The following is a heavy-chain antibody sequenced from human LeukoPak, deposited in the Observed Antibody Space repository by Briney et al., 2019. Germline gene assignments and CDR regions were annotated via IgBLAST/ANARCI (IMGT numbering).Heavy chain of an antibody. V-gene: IGHV3-64*01. CDR2: ITSNGGST. Sequence: GGSLRLSCAASGFTFSSYAMHWVRQAPGKGLEYVSAITSNGGSTYYANSVKGRFTISRDNSKNTLYLQMSSLRAEDMAVYYCARSIFGVVNWFDPWGQGTLVTVSS. D-gene: IGHD3-3*02. CDR1: GFTFSSYA. CDR3: ARSIFGVVNWFDP. J-gene: IGHJ5*02.